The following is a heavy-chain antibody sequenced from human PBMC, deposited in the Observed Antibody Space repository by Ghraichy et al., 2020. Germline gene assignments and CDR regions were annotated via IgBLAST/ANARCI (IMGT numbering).Heavy chain of an antibody. CDR1: GFTFSSYS. CDR3: ARERGDGPNAGYYYYYMDV. V-gene: IGHV3-21*01. J-gene: IGHJ6*03. CDR2: ISSSSSYI. Sequence: LSLTCAASGFTFSSYSMNWVRQAPGKGLEWVSSISSSSSYIYYADSVKGRFTISRDNAKNSLYLQMNSLRAEDTAVYYCARERGDGPNAGYYYYYMDVWGKGTTVTVSS. D-gene: IGHD4-17*01.